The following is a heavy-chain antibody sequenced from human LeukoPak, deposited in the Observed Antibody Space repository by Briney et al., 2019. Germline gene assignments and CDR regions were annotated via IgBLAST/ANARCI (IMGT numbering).Heavy chain of an antibody. CDR2: IDTNTGNPTHAQGFT. Sequence: ASVKVSCKASGYTFTNYTINWVRQAPGQGLEWMGWIDTNTGNPTHAQGFTTYAQGFTGRFVFSLDTSVNTTYLQISSLKAEDTAVYYCARGHDTSGYFAYWGQGTLVTVSS. V-gene: IGHV7-4-1*02. CDR1: GYTFTNYT. CDR3: ARGHDTSGYFAY. D-gene: IGHD3-22*01. J-gene: IGHJ4*02.